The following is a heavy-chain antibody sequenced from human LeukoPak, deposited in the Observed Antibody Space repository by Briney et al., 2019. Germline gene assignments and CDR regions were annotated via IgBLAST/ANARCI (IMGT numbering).Heavy chain of an antibody. Sequence: SETLSLTCTVSGGSISSYYWSWIRQPPGKGLEWIGYIYYSGSTNYNPSLKSRVTISVDTSKNQFSLKLSSVTAADTAVYYCARERAYYDILTGYYKGPTYFDYWGQGTLITVSS. D-gene: IGHD3-9*01. CDR2: IYYSGST. CDR1: GGSISSYY. J-gene: IGHJ4*02. CDR3: ARERAYYDILTGYYKGPTYFDY. V-gene: IGHV4-59*12.